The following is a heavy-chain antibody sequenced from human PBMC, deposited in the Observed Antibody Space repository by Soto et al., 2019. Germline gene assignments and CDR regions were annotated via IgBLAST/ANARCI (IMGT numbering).Heavy chain of an antibody. V-gene: IGHV4-30-4*08. CDR3: AREDDGGDRDYYGLDV. CDR1: GGSISSDNYH. J-gene: IGHJ6*02. D-gene: IGHD2-21*02. Sequence: QVQLQQSGPGLVKPSQTLSLTCTVSGGSISSDNYHWTWIRQSPGKGLEWIGYSYYSGSIFYNPSFKSRVTISVDTSKNQFSLQLSSVTAADTAVYFCAREDDGGDRDYYGLDVWGQGTTVTVSS. CDR2: SYYSGSI.